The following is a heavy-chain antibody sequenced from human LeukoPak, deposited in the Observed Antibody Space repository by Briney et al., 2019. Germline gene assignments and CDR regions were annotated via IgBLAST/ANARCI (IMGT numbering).Heavy chain of an antibody. CDR2: IDYGGSVT. V-gene: IGHV3-48*01. CDR1: GFTFTAYT. Sequence: PGGSLRLSCSASGFTFTAYTMNWVRQAPGKGPEWVSYIDYGGSVTHYADSVKVRFTISRDNAENSLYLQMNSLRVEDTAVYYCTRDLEYWSQGVQVTVSS. J-gene: IGHJ4*02. CDR3: TRDLEY.